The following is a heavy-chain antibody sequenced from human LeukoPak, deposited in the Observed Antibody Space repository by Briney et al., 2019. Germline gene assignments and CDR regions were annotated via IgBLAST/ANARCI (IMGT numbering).Heavy chain of an antibody. CDR1: RFTFDDYT. CDR2: ISSSSSYI. V-gene: IGHV3-21*01. J-gene: IGHJ3*02. CDR3: ARARSSYGYGDAFDI. D-gene: IGHD5-18*01. Sequence: PGGSLRLSCAASRFTFDDYTMHWVRQAPGKGLEWVSSISSSSSYIYYADSVKGRFTISRDNAKNSLYLQMNSLRAEDTAVYYCARARSSYGYGDAFDIWGQGTMVTVSS.